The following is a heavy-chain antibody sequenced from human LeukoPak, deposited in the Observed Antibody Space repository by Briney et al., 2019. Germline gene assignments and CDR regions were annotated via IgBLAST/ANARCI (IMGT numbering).Heavy chain of an antibody. J-gene: IGHJ4*03. CDR1: AVSISSFY. Sequence: PSETQSLICTLSAVSISSFYWSWIRQPPGKGLEWIGYIYYTGNTNYNPSLKSRVTISVDTSRNQFSLKLTSVTAADTAVYYCATLAGYIYGETSDFWGHGTPVTVSS. D-gene: IGHD5-18*01. V-gene: IGHV4-59*08. CDR2: IYYTGNT. CDR3: ATLAGYIYGETSDF.